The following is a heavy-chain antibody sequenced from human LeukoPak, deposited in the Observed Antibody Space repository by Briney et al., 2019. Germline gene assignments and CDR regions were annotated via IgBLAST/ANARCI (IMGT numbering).Heavy chain of an antibody. CDR3: AREASLG. J-gene: IGHJ3*01. CDR2: IRASSSLI. Sequence: GGSLGLSCAGSGFTFSAYWMSWVRQAPGKGLEWVSYIRASSSLISYADSVRGRFTISRDDAKKSVFLQMHSLRADDTAVYYCAREASLGWGQGTVVTVSS. V-gene: IGHV3-48*04. CDR1: GFTFSAYW.